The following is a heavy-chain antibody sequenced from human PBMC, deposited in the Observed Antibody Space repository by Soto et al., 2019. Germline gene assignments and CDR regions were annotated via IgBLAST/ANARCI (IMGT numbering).Heavy chain of an antibody. CDR1: GGSISSSNW. J-gene: IGHJ6*02. CDR3: ARDELSYPPKLRWLESPDYYYDVMDV. CDR2: IYHSGST. D-gene: IGHD6-19*01. Sequence: SETLSLTCAVSGGSISSSNWWSWVRQPPGKGLEWIGEIYHSGSTNYNPSLKSRVTISVDKSKNQFSLKLSSVTAADTAVYYCARDELSYPPKLRWLESPDYYYDVMDVWGQGTTVTGSS. V-gene: IGHV4-4*02.